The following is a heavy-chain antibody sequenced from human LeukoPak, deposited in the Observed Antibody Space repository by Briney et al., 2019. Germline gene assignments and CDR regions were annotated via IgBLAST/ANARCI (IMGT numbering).Heavy chain of an antibody. CDR1: GFTFSSYG. CDR2: IWYDGSNK. Sequence: GGSLGLSCAASGFTFSSYGMHWVRQAPGKGLEWVAVIWYDGSNKYYADSVKGRFTISRDNPKNTLYLQMNSLRAEDTAVYYCARNQDYGVYNSVGAFDIWGQGTMVTVSS. CDR3: ARNQDYGVYNSVGAFDI. J-gene: IGHJ3*02. V-gene: IGHV3-33*01. D-gene: IGHD4-17*01.